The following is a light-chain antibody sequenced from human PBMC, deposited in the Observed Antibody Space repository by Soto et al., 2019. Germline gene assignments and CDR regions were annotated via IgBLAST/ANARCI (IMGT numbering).Light chain of an antibody. CDR3: QDFGGTTFT. CDR2: GAS. J-gene: IGKJ5*01. Sequence: EIVLTQSPGTLSLSPGEGATLSCRASQSVSSSYIAWYQQRPGQTPSLLIYGASTRATGIPDRFSGSGSGTHFHLTLSRLEPGDFAMYYCQDFGGTTFTFGQGTRLEIK. CDR1: QSVSSSY. V-gene: IGKV3-20*01.